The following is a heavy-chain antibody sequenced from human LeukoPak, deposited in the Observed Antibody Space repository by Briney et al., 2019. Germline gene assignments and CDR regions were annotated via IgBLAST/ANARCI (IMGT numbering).Heavy chain of an antibody. V-gene: IGHV3-23*01. J-gene: IGHJ5*02. CDR1: GFTFSTYG. CDR3: AKDRFGEFPNWFDP. CDR2: IPSGGGT. Sequence: GGSLRLSCAASGFTFSTYGMSWVRQAPGKGLQWVSTIPSGGGTYYADSVKGRFTISRDNSKNTLYLQMNSLQSEDTAVYYCAKDRFGEFPNWFDPWGQGTLVTVSS. D-gene: IGHD3-10*01.